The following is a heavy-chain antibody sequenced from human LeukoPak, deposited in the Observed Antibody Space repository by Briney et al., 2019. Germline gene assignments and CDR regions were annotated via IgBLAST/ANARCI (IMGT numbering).Heavy chain of an antibody. V-gene: IGHV3-9*01. Sequence: GRSLRLSCAASGLTFDDYAMHWVRQAPGKGLEWVSGISWNSGGIGYADSVKGRFTISRDNAKNSLYLQMNSLRAEDTALYYCAKDRVGYFDYWGQGTLVTVSS. CDR3: AKDRVGYFDY. CDR2: ISWNSGGI. J-gene: IGHJ4*02. CDR1: GLTFDDYA. D-gene: IGHD3-10*01.